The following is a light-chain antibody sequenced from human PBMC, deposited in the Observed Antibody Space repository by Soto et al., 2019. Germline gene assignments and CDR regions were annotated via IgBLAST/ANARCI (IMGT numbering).Light chain of an antibody. J-gene: IGKJ4*01. Sequence: EIVLTQSPATLSLSPGERGALSCRASQSVSSRFLAWYQQKHGQPPSLLIYGASSRATGIPDRFSGSGSGTAFTLTISRLEPEDFAVYYCQQYTEWPLTFGGGTKVDI. CDR3: QQYTEWPLT. CDR2: GAS. CDR1: QSVSSRF. V-gene: IGKV3-20*01.